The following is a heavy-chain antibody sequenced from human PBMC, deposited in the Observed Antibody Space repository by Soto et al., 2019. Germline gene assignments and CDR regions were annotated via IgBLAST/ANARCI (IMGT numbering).Heavy chain of an antibody. CDR3: TRERSPTYCSVSFYWDDAFDI. V-gene: IGHV3-30-3*01. J-gene: IGHJ3*02. Sequence: PGGSMRLSCAASGFTFSRYAMQWVRQAPGKGLEWVAVISYDGSNKYYADSVKSRFTISRDNSKNKLYLQMNSLRSEDTAVYYCTRERSPTYCSVSFYWDDAFDIWGQGTMITVSS. D-gene: IGHD3-10*01. CDR1: GFTFSRYA. CDR2: ISYDGSNK.